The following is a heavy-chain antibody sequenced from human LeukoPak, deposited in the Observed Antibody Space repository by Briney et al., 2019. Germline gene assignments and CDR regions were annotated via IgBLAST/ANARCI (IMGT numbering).Heavy chain of an antibody. D-gene: IGHD3-3*01. CDR2: IYYSGST. CDR1: GGSISSYY. Sequence: SETLSLTCTVSGGSISSYYWSWIRQPPGKGLEWIGYIYYSGSTNYNPSLKSRVTISVDTSKNQFSLKLSSVTAADTAVYYCTRGSGLERTTIFGTPGTFDPWGQGTLVTVSS. V-gene: IGHV4-59*12. J-gene: IGHJ5*02. CDR3: TRGSGLERTTIFGTPGTFDP.